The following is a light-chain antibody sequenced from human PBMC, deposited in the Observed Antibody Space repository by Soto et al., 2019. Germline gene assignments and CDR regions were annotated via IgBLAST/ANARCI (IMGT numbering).Light chain of an antibody. Sequence: EIVLTQSPGTLSLSPGERATLSCRASQSISSSSLAWYQQKPGQAPRLLIYGASNRATGISDRLSGSGSGTYFSLTISRLEPEDFAVYYCLQYDNSPPYTFGQGTKLEIK. CDR3: LQYDNSPPYT. CDR2: GAS. V-gene: IGKV3-20*01. CDR1: QSISSSS. J-gene: IGKJ2*01.